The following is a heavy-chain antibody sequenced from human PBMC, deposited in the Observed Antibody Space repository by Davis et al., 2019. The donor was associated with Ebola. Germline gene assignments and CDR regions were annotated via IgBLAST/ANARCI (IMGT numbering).Heavy chain of an antibody. CDR1: GFTFDDYA. CDR3: AKDIKGGIVVVVAATAFDY. D-gene: IGHD2-15*01. J-gene: IGHJ4*02. CDR2: ISWNSGSI. V-gene: IGHV3-9*01. Sequence: PGGSLRLSCAASGFTFDDYAMHWVRQAPRKGLEWVSGISWNSGSIGYADSVKGRFTISRDNAKNSLYLQMKSLRAEDTALYYCAKDIKGGIVVVVAATAFDYWGQGTLVTVSS.